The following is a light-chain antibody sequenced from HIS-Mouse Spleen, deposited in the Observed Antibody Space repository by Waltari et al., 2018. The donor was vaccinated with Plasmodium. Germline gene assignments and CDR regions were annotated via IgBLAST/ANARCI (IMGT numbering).Light chain of an antibody. CDR1: ALPKKY. CDR3: YSTDSSGNHRV. Sequence: SYELTQPPSVSVSPGQTERITCSGDALPKKYAYWYQQKSGQAPVLVIYEDSKRPSGIPERFSGSSSGTMATLTISGAQVEDEADYYCYSTDSSGNHRVFGGGTKLTVL. CDR2: EDS. J-gene: IGLJ3*02. V-gene: IGLV3-10*01.